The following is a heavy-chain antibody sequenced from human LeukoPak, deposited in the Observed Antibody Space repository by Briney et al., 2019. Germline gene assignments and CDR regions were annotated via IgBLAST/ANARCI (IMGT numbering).Heavy chain of an antibody. CDR1: GGSISSSSYY. D-gene: IGHD6-13*01. Sequence: SETLSLTCTVSGGSISSSSYYWGWIRQPPGKGLEWIGSIYYSGSTYYNPSLKSRVTISVDTSKNQFSLKLSSVTAADTAVYYCARARAAAGTKYPGYKAKKDYYYYMDVWGKGTTVTVSS. J-gene: IGHJ6*03. CDR2: IYYSGST. CDR3: ARARAAAGTKYPGYKAKKDYYYYMDV. V-gene: IGHV4-39*01.